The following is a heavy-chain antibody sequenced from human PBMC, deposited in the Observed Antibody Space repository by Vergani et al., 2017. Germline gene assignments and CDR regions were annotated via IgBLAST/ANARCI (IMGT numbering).Heavy chain of an antibody. V-gene: IGHV3-21*05. CDR2: ISSSSSTI. CDR3: ARDRADYGDYLHYWYFDL. Sequence: EVQLVESGGGLVKPGGSLRLSCAASGFTFSSYSMNWVRQAPGKGLEWVSYISSSSSTIYYADSVKGRFTISRDNAKNSLYLRMNSLRAEDTAVYYCARDRADYGDYLHYWYFDLWGRGTLVTVSS. D-gene: IGHD4-17*01. CDR1: GFTFSSYS. J-gene: IGHJ2*01.